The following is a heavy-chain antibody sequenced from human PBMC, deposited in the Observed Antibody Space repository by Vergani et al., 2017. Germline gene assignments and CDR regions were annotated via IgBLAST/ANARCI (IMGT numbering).Heavy chain of an antibody. CDR2: INPSGGST. D-gene: IGHD6-13*01. Sequence: QVQLVQSGAVVKKPGASVKVSCKASGYTFTSYYMHWVRQAPGQGLEWMGIINPSGGSTSYAQKFQGRVTMTRDTATSTVYMELSSLRSEDTAGYYCARERRIAKHPGGDDYYYGIDVWGQGTTVTVSS. CDR1: GYTFTSYY. J-gene: IGHJ6*02. CDR3: ARERRIAKHPGGDDYYYGIDV. V-gene: IGHV1-46*01.